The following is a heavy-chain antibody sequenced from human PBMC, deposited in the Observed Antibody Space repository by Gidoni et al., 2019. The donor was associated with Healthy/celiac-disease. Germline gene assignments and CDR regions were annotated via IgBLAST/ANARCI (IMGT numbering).Heavy chain of an antibody. CDR3: ATPGMLYGDRFDY. D-gene: IGHD2-8*01. Sequence: FDPEDGETLYAQKFQGRVTMTEDTSTDTAYMELSSLRSDDTAVYYCATPGMLYGDRFDYWGQGTLVTVSS. J-gene: IGHJ4*02. CDR2: FDPEDGET. V-gene: IGHV1-24*01.